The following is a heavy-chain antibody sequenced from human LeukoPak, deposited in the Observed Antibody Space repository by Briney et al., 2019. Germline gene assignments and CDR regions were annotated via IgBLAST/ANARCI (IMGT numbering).Heavy chain of an antibody. D-gene: IGHD1/OR15-1a*01. Sequence: GGSLRLSCAASGFTFSSYSMNWVRQAPGKGLEWVSYISSSSSTIYYADSVKGRFTISRGNAKNSLYLQMNSLRDEDTAVYYCARDVSTKGRYYYYYGMDVWGQGTTVTVSS. CDR3: ARDVSTKGRYYYYYGMDV. CDR2: ISSSSSTI. CDR1: GFTFSSYS. V-gene: IGHV3-48*02. J-gene: IGHJ6*02.